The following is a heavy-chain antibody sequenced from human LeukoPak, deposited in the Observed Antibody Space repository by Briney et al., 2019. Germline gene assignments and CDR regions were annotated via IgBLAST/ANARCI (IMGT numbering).Heavy chain of an antibody. J-gene: IGHJ4*02. CDR2: FDPEDGET. CDR1: GYTLNELS. D-gene: IGHD3-22*01. V-gene: IGHV1-24*01. CDR3: EILGGYTYYFDY. Sequence: ASVKVSCKVSGYTLNELSMHWVRQTPGEGLEWMGGFDPEDGETIYAQKFQGRVTMTEDTSTDTAYMELSSLRSEDTAVYYCEILGGYTYYFDYWGQGTLVTVSS.